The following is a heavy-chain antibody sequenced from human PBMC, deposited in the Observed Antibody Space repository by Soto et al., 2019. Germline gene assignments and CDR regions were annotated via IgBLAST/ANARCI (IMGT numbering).Heavy chain of an antibody. D-gene: IGHD6-19*01. Sequence: SSETLSLTCSGSGGSISSYYWSWIRQPPGKGLEWIGYIYYSGSTNYNPSLKSRVTISVDTSKNQFSLKLSSVTAADTAVYYCAIIAVAGLFVDYWGQGTLVTVSS. CDR2: IYYSGST. CDR1: GGSISSYY. CDR3: AIIAVAGLFVDY. J-gene: IGHJ4*02. V-gene: IGHV4-59*01.